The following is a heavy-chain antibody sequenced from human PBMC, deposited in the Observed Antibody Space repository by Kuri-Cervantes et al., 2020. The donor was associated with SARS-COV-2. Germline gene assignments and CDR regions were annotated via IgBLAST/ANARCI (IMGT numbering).Heavy chain of an antibody. Sequence: SETLSLTCAVSGYSISSGYYWGWIRQPPGKGLEWIGSIYHSGSTYYNPSLKSRVTISVDRSKNQFSLKLSSVTAADTAVYYCARSQRWSEAFDIRGQGTMVTVSS. V-gene: IGHV4-38-2*01. CDR1: GYSISSGYY. J-gene: IGHJ3*02. CDR2: IYHSGST. D-gene: IGHD2-15*01. CDR3: ARSQRWSEAFDI.